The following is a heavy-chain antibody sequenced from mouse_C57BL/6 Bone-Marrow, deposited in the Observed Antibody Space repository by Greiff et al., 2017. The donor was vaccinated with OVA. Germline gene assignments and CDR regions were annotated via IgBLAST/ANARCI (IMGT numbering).Heavy chain of an antibody. J-gene: IGHJ1*03. CDR3: ARHPFYYGSSFWYFDV. CDR1: GFTFSDYY. V-gene: IGHV5-12*01. CDR2: ISNGGGST. Sequence: EVQLVESGGGLVQPGGSLKLSCAASGFTFSDYYMYWVRQTPEQRLEWVAYISNGGGSTYYPDTVKGRFTISRDNAKNTLYLQMSRLKSEDTAMYYCARHPFYYGSSFWYFDVWGTGTTVTVSS. D-gene: IGHD1-1*01.